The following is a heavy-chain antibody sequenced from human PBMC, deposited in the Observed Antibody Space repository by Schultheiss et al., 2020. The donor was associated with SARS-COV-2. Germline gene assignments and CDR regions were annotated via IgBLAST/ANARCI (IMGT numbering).Heavy chain of an antibody. CDR2: IGTAGDT. J-gene: IGHJ6*03. Sequence: GESLKISCAASGFTFSDYYMSWIRQAPGKGLEWVSAIGTAGDTYYQGSVKGRFTISRENAKNSLYLQMNSLRAGDTAVYYCARDRGYCSSTSCYTGYYYYMDVWGKGTTVTVSS. CDR3: ARDRGYCSSTSCYTGYYYYMDV. D-gene: IGHD2-2*02. CDR1: GFTFSDYY. V-gene: IGHV3-13*04.